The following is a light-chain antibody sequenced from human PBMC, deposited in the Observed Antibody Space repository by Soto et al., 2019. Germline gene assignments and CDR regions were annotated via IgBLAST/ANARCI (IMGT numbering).Light chain of an antibody. CDR1: QGISTW. CDR3: QQYNSHSWR. J-gene: IGKJ1*01. V-gene: IGKV1D-16*01. CDR2: SAS. Sequence: QVTQSPPSLSAAVGDRVTITCLASQGISTWLAWYQQKPGKAPNLLIYSASRLQSGVPPRFSGSGSGTDFTLAINSLQPDDFATYYCQQYNSHSWRSGHGTKV.